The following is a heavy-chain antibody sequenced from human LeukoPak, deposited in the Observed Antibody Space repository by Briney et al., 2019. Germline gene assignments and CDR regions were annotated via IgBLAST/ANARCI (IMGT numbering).Heavy chain of an antibody. J-gene: IGHJ5*02. CDR1: GGSISSSNW. CDR2: INHSGST. CDR3: ARGRSANGDYVS. D-gene: IGHD4-17*01. Sequence: PSETLSLTCAVPGGSISSSNWWSWVRQPPGKGLEWIGEINHSGSTNYNPSLKSRVTISVDTSKNQFSLKLSSVTAADTAVYYCARGRSANGDYVSWGQGTLVTVSS. V-gene: IGHV4-4*02.